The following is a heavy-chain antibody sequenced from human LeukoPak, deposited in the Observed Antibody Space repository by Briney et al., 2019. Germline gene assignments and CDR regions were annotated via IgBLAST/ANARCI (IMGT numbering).Heavy chain of an antibody. CDR2: IHPGDSDT. Sequence: GESLKISCQGSGYSFTNYWIGWVRQMPGKGLEWVGIIHPGDSDTRYSPSFQGQVTISADKSITTACLQWSSLKASDTAMYYCGRHQHSGSYGAFDIWGQGTMVTVSS. V-gene: IGHV5-51*01. J-gene: IGHJ3*02. D-gene: IGHD1-26*01. CDR3: GRHQHSGSYGAFDI. CDR1: GYSFTNYW.